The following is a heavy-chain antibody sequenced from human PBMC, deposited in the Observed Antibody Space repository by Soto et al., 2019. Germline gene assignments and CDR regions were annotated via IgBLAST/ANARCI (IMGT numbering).Heavy chain of an antibody. Sequence: GGSLRLSCAASGFTFSSYAMSWVRQAPGKGLEWVSAISGSGGSTYYADSVKGRFTISRDNSKNTLYLQMNSLRAEDTAVYYGAKSPLTGYDSSGYRLKFFDYWGQGTLVTVSS. CDR2: ISGSGGST. CDR3: AKSPLTGYDSSGYRLKFFDY. V-gene: IGHV3-23*01. D-gene: IGHD3-22*01. J-gene: IGHJ4*02. CDR1: GFTFSSYA.